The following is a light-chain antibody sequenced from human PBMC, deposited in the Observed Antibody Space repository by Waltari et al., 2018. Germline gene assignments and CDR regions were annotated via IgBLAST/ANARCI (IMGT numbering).Light chain of an antibody. J-gene: IGLJ2*01. CDR2: YNT. CDR3: QVWGDDSGPYVI. CDR1: NIGGKS. Sequence: SYVLTQPPSMSVAPGKTARITCGGSNIGGKSVQWYQQKPGQAPVLVMHYNTDRPSGIPGRFSGSNSGSTATLTINRVEAGDEADYYCQVWGDDSGPYVIFGGGTKLTVL. V-gene: IGLV3-21*04.